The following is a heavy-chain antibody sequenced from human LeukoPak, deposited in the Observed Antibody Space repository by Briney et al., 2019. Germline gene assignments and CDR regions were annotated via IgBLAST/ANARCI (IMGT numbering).Heavy chain of an antibody. CDR2: IYTSGST. V-gene: IGHV4-4*07. J-gene: IGHJ5*02. D-gene: IGHD6-13*01. Sequence: SETLSLTCTVSGGSISSYYWSWIRQVAGKGLEWIGRIYTSGSTNYNPSLKSRVTMSVDTSKNQFSLKLTSVTAADTAVYYCARSPYSSSWYPFAPWGQGTLVTVSS. CDR3: ARSPYSSSWYPFAP. CDR1: GGSISSYY.